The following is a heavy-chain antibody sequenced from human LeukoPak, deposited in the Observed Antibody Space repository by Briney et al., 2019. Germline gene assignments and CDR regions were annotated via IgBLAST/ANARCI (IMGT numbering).Heavy chain of an antibody. CDR2: IKSDGSST. CDR1: GINLSSYW. D-gene: IGHD3-9*01. Sequence: GGSLRLSCEASGINLSSYWMHWVRQTPGMGLVWVSRIKSDGSSTRYEDSVKGRFTVSRDNAKNTLYMQMNSLRGEDTAVYYCARGGRRLGDAFDIWGQGTLVTVS. V-gene: IGHV3-74*01. J-gene: IGHJ3*02. CDR3: ARGGRRLGDAFDI.